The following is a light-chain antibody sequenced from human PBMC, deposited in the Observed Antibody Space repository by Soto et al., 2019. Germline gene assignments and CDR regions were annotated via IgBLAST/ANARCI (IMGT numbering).Light chain of an antibody. CDR1: SSDVASYNR. CDR2: EVS. J-gene: IGLJ1*01. CDR3: SSYTSSSTYV. V-gene: IGLV2-18*02. Sequence: QSVLTQPPSVSGSPGQSVAISCTGTSSDVASYNRVSWYQQAPGTAPKLVIYEVSNRPSGVPDRFSGSRSGNTASLTISGLQAEDEADYYCSSYTSSSTYVFGSGTKVTVL.